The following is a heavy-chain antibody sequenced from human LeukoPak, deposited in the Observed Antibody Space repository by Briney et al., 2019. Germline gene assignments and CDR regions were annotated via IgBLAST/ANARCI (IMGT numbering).Heavy chain of an antibody. Sequence: GGSLRLSCAASGFTVSSNYMSWVRQAPGKGLEWVSVIYSGGTTCYADSVKGRFTISRDNSKNTLYLQMNSLRAEDTAVYYCARAPGTSGSKTKHFDYWGQGTLVTVSS. D-gene: IGHD6-19*01. V-gene: IGHV3-53*01. J-gene: IGHJ4*02. CDR3: ARAPGTSGSKTKHFDY. CDR1: GFTVSSNY. CDR2: IYSGGTT.